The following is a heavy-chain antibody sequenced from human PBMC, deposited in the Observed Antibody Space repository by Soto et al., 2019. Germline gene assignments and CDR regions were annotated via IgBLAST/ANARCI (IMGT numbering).Heavy chain of an antibody. Sequence: EVQLLESGGGLVQPGGSLRLSCAASGFTFSSYAMSWVRQAPGKGLEWVSAISGSGGSTYYADSVKGRFTISRDNPKNTLYLQMNSLRAEDTAVYYCAKDPGGEYYYGMDVWGQGTTVTVSS. CDR3: AKDPGGEYYYGMDV. D-gene: IGHD3-16*01. CDR2: ISGSGGST. J-gene: IGHJ6*02. V-gene: IGHV3-23*01. CDR1: GFTFSSYA.